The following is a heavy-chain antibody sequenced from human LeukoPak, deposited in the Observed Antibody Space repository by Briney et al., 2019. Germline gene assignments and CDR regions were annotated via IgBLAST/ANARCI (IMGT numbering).Heavy chain of an antibody. Sequence: SETLSLTCTVSGGSLSSISYFWGWIRPPPGQGLEWTGYVHYSGSTNYNPSLKSRVTISVDTSKNQFSLKLSSVTAADTAVYYCAGGVGKDIVLMVYATCFDYWGRGTLVTVSS. CDR3: AGGVGKDIVLMVYATCFDY. CDR2: VHYSGST. V-gene: IGHV4-61*05. J-gene: IGHJ4*02. D-gene: IGHD2-8*01. CDR1: GGSLSSISYF.